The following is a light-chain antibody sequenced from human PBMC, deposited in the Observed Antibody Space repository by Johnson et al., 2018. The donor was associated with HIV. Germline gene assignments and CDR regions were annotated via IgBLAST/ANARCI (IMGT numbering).Light chain of an antibody. Sequence: QSVLTQPPSVSAAPGQKVNISCSGSSSNIGNNYVSWYQQLPGTAPKLLIYENNKRPSGIPDRFSGPKSCTSATLGITGLQPGDEAGYYFGTWDSSRGALYVFGTGTKVTVL. V-gene: IGLV1-51*02. CDR2: ENN. CDR1: SSNIGNNY. J-gene: IGLJ1*01. CDR3: GTWDSSRGALYV.